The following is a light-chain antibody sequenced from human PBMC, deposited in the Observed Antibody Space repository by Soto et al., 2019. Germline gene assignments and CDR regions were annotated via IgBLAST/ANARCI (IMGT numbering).Light chain of an antibody. Sequence: EIVMTQSPATLSVSPGERATLSCRASQSVSSNLAWYQQKPGQAPRLLIYGASTRATGIPARFSGSGSGTDFTLTISTLQSEEFAVYYWQQYNNWPRTFGQGTKVVIK. CDR1: QSVSSN. V-gene: IGKV3-15*01. CDR3: QQYNNWPRT. J-gene: IGKJ1*01. CDR2: GAS.